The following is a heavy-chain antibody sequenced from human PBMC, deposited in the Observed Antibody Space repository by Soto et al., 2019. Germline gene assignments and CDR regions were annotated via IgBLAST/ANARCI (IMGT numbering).Heavy chain of an antibody. D-gene: IGHD2-2*01. CDR3: AKDWDIVVVPAAPY. CDR2: ISGSGGST. CDR1: GFTFSSYA. J-gene: IGHJ4*02. Sequence: PGGSLRLSCAASGFTFSSYAMSWVRQTPGKGLEWVSAISGSGGSTYYADSVKGRFTISRDNSKNTLYLQMNSLRAEDTAVYYCAKDWDIVVVPAAPYWGQGTLVTVSS. V-gene: IGHV3-23*01.